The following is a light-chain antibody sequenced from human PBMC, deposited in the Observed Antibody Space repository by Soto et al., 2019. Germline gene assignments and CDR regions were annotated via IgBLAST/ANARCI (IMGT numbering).Light chain of an antibody. CDR1: SSDVGGYTY. Sequence: QSVLTQPASVSGSPRQSITLSCTGASSDVGGYTYVSWYQQHPGKAPKLMIYEVNNRPSGVSHRFSGSKSGNTASLTISGLQAEDDADYYCSSYTSSSTLYAFGTGTKLTVL. CDR2: EVN. CDR3: SSYTSSSTLYA. J-gene: IGLJ1*01. V-gene: IGLV2-14*01.